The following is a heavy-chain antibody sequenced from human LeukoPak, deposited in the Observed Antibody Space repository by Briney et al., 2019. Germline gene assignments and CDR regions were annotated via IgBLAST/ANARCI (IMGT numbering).Heavy chain of an antibody. V-gene: IGHV3-23*01. CDR2: ISGGGEST. CDR1: GFTFSSYA. Sequence: GGSLRLSCAASGFTFSSYAMNWVRQAPGKGLEWVSAISGGGESTYNADSVRGRFIISRDNSKNTLYLQMNSLRAEDTAVYYCAGGDGDYDYFDYWGQGILVTVSS. CDR3: AGGDGDYDYFDY. D-gene: IGHD4-17*01. J-gene: IGHJ4*02.